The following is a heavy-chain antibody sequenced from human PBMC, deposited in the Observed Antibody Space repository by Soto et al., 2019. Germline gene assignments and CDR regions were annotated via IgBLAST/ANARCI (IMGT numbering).Heavy chain of an antibody. CDR1: EFTFTRYS. CDR3: ARESEDLTSNFDY. V-gene: IGHV3-21*06. J-gene: IGHJ4*02. CDR2: ISSTTNYI. Sequence: EVQLVESGGGLVKPGGSLRLSCAASEFTFTRYSMNWVRQAPGKGLEWVSSISSTTNYIYYGDSMKGRFTISRDNAKNSLYLEMNSLIAEDTAVYYCARESEDLTSNFDYWGQGTLVTVSS.